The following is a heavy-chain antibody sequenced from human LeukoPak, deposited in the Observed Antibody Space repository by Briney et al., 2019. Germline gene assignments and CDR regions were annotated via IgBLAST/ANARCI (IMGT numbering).Heavy chain of an antibody. CDR2: INHSGST. CDR3: ARQLGYCSSTSCYADKVDY. V-gene: IGHV4-34*01. J-gene: IGHJ4*02. Sequence: SETLSLTCAVYGGSFSGYYWSWIRQPPGKGLEWIGEINHSGSTNYNPSLKSRVTISVDTSKNQFSLRLSSVTAADTAVYYCARQLGYCSSTSCYADKVDYWGQGTLVTVSS. CDR1: GGSFSGYY. D-gene: IGHD2-2*01.